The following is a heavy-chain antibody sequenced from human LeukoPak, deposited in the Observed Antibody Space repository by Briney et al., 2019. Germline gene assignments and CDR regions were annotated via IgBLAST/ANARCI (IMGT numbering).Heavy chain of an antibody. CDR1: EFTVSRNY. D-gene: IGHD2-2*01. Sequence: PGGSLRLSCAASEFTVSRNYMSWVRQAPGKGLEWVSVIYSGGTTYYADSVKGRFTISRDISKNTVFLQMNSLRAEDTAVYYCARNFGTSYNSWGQGIPVTVSS. CDR2: IYSGGTT. CDR3: ARNFGTSYNS. V-gene: IGHV3-53*01. J-gene: IGHJ4*02.